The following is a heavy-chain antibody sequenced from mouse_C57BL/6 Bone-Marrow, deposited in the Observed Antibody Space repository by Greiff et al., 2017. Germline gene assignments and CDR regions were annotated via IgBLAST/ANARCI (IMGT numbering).Heavy chain of an antibody. CDR2: IRFKSDNYDT. V-gene: IGHV6-3*01. CDR3: TGDFFGV. CDR1: GFTFSNYW. Sequence: EVKLMESGGGLVQPGGSMKLSCVASGFTFSNYWMNWVRQSPEKGLEWVAHIRFKSDNYDTYYAESVKGRFTNSIDDSKCIVYHQMNNLRAEDTGIYYCTGDFFGVWDRGTTVTVSS. J-gene: IGHJ1*03.